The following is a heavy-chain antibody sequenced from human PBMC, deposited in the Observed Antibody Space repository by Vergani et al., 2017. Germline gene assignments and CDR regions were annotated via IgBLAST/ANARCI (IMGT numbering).Heavy chain of an antibody. CDR3: ARDPLRAGTKYYYYYYGMDV. Sequence: VQLVESGGGVVQPGRSLRLSCAASGFTFSSYEMNWVRQAPGKGLEWVSYISSSGSTIYYADSVKGRFTISRDNAKNSLYLQMNSLRAEDTAVYYCARDPLRAGTKYYYYYYGMDVWGQGTTVTVSS. D-gene: IGHD6-19*01. CDR2: ISSSGSTI. CDR1: GFTFSSYE. V-gene: IGHV3-48*03. J-gene: IGHJ6*02.